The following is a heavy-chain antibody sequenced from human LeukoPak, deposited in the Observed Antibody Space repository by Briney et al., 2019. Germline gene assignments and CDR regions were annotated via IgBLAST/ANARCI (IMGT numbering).Heavy chain of an antibody. CDR1: GYTFTGYY. CDR3: AKGPVAPSYYDILTGSSYYYYYMDV. CDR2: INPNSGGT. Sequence: ASVKVSCKASGYTFTGYYMHWVRQAPGQGLEWMGWINPNSGGTNYAQKFQGRVTMTRDTSISTAYMELSRLRSDDTAVYYCAKGPVAPSYYDILTGSSYYYYYMDVWGKGTTVTISS. J-gene: IGHJ6*03. D-gene: IGHD3-9*01. V-gene: IGHV1-2*02.